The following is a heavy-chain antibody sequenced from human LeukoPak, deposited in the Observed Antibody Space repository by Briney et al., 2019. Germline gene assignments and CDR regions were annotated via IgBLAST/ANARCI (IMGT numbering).Heavy chain of an antibody. Sequence: GGSLRLSCTASGFAFSDYWMSWVRQAPGKGLEWLANINQDGSQTSYVDSVRGRITVSRDNAKNSLYLQMNSLRADDTAMYYCARDSSPRYSGYDWVFWGRGTLVTVSS. J-gene: IGHJ4*02. CDR2: INQDGSQT. CDR3: ARDSSPRYSGYDWVF. D-gene: IGHD5-12*01. CDR1: GFAFSDYW. V-gene: IGHV3-7*01.